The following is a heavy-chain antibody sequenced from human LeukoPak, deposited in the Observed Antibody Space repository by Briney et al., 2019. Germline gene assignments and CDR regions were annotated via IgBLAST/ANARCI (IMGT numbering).Heavy chain of an antibody. CDR2: MNPNSGKT. D-gene: IGHD2-8*02. Sequence: ASLKVSCKASGYTFTNYDFNWVRQATGQGLEWMGWMNPNSGKTGYAQKFQGRVAITRNTSLSTVYMELTSLRFEDTAVYYCARGWSALADYWGQGTLVTVSS. J-gene: IGHJ4*02. CDR1: GYTFTNYD. CDR3: ARGWSALADY. V-gene: IGHV1-8*03.